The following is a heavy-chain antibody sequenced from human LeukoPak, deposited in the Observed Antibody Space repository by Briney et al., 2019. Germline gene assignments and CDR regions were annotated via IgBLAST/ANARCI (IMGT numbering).Heavy chain of an antibody. CDR2: ISSSSSTM. J-gene: IGHJ5*02. D-gene: IGHD3-16*01. Sequence: GGSLRLSCTASEFIFNRYSMNWVPQAPGKGLEWVAFISSSSSTMYYADAVKGRFTVSRDNANNSLFLQMNSLRAEDTAVYHWAKAASYMAGWFDPWGQGTRVSVSS. CDR3: AKAASYMAGWFDP. V-gene: IGHV3-48*01. CDR1: EFIFNRYS.